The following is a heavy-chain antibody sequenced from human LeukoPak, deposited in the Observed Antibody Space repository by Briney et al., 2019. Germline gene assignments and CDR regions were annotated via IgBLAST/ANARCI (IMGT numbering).Heavy chain of an antibody. J-gene: IGHJ3*02. D-gene: IGHD3-22*01. Sequence: PGGSLRLSCAASGFTFSSYVMTWVRQAPGKGLEWVSGISGSGVDTFYGDSVKGRFTISRDNSKNILYLQLNSLRAADTAVYYCARVRYYDSSGHYNAFDIWGQGTMVTVSS. V-gene: IGHV3-23*01. CDR2: ISGSGVDT. CDR3: ARVRYYDSSGHYNAFDI. CDR1: GFTFSSYV.